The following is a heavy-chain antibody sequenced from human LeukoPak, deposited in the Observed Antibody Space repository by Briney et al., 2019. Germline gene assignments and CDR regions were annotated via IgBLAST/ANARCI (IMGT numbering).Heavy chain of an antibody. D-gene: IGHD2-2*01. CDR1: GGSISSYY. CDR3: ARGVVPAEYFDY. CDR2: IYYSGST. Sequence: SETLSLTCTVSGGSISSYYWSWIRQPPGKGLEWIGYIYYSGSTNYNPSLKSRVTISVDTSKNQFSLKLSSVTAADTAVYYCARGVVPAEYFDYWGQGTLVTVSS. V-gene: IGHV4-59*08. J-gene: IGHJ4*02.